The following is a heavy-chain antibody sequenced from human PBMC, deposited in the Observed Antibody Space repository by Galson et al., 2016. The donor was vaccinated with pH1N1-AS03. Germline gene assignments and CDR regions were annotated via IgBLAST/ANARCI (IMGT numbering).Heavy chain of an antibody. J-gene: IGHJ5*02. V-gene: IGHV3-23*01. Sequence: SGAEVKKPGESLRISCAASGFTFSNYAMSWVRQAPGKGLEWVSTISGSGYNTYYADSVKGRFTISRDNSKNTLYLQLNSLGAEDTAIYHCAKTAPPSTTFGVVDWFDPWGQGTLVTVSS. CDR3: AKTAPPSTTFGVVDWFDP. CDR2: ISGSGYNT. D-gene: IGHD3-3*01. CDR1: GFTFSNYA.